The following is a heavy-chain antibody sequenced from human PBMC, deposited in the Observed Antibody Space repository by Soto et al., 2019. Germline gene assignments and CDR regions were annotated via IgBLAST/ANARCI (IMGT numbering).Heavy chain of an antibody. D-gene: IGHD5-18*01. Sequence: EVQLAESGGGLVQPGVSLRLSCAASGFTFSPYWMHWVRQAPGKGLVWVSRINPDGSSTDYADSVKGRFTISRDNAKKSLYLQMNSLSAEDTGVYYGGRVGSYSHRGMDFWSQGTTVTVSS. CDR1: GFTFSPYW. CDR2: INPDGSST. CDR3: GRVGSYSHRGMDF. V-gene: IGHV3-74*01. J-gene: IGHJ6*02.